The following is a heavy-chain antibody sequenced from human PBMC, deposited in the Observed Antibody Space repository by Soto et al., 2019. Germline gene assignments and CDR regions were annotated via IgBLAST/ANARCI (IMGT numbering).Heavy chain of an antibody. CDR1: GVSFNNNG. D-gene: IGHD3-10*01. J-gene: IGHJ6*02. V-gene: IGHV1-69*01. CDR3: ARVLYYGSGSYSPYGMDV. Sequence: QVQLVQSGAEVKKPGSSVKVSCKTSGVSFNNNGIGWVRQAPGHGLEWMGGVSPPFRTSNDARKFQGRISITADASTGTVNMELSSLTSEDTAQSYCARVLYYGSGSYSPYGMDVWGQWTTVTVSS. CDR2: VSPPFRTS.